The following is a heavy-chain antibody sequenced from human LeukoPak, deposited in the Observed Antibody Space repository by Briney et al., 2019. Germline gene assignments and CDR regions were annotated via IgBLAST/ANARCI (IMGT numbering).Heavy chain of an antibody. Sequence: PGGSLRLSCAASGFTFSSYAMHWVRQAPGKGLEWVAVISYDGSNKYYADSVKGRFTISRDNSKNTLYLQMNSLRAEDTAVYYCARARCSSTSCYTVDYWGQGTLVTVSS. J-gene: IGHJ4*02. V-gene: IGHV3-30-3*01. CDR1: GFTFSSYA. CDR3: ARARCSSTSCYTVDY. CDR2: ISYDGSNK. D-gene: IGHD2-2*02.